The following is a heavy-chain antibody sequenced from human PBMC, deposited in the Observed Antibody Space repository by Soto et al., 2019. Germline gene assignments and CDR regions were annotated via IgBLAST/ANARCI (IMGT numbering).Heavy chain of an antibody. CDR1: GGTFSSYA. CDR2: IIPIFGTA. J-gene: IGHJ3*02. V-gene: IGHV1-69*13. CDR3: ARDLGSGWYGVNDAFDI. Sequence: GASVKVSCKASGGTFSSYAISWVRQAPGQGLEWMGGIIPIFGTANYAQKFQGRVTITADESTSTAYMELSSLRSEDTAMYYCARDLGSGWYGVNDAFDIWGQGTMVTVSS. D-gene: IGHD6-19*01.